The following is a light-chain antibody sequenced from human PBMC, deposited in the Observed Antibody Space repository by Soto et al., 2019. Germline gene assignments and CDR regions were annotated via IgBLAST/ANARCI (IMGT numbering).Light chain of an antibody. J-gene: IGKJ4*01. CDR1: QTISTY. V-gene: IGKV1-39*01. CDR2: GAS. CDR3: QQSHSAPPT. Sequence: DIQMTQSPSSLSASVGDRVTITCRASQTISTYLNWFQLKPGKPPKLLIYGASSLQSGAPSRFRGSGSGTDFTLTISSLQPEDFATYYCQQSHSAPPTFGGGTKVELK.